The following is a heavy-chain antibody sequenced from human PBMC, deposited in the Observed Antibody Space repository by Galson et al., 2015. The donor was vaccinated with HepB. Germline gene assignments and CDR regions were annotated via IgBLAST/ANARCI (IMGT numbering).Heavy chain of an antibody. V-gene: IGHV3-23*01. Sequence: SLRLSCAASGFTFSNYAMNWVRQVPGKGLEWVANISSSGDGRYYADSVKGRFTHSRDNSKNTLYLQMNSLRVEDTAVYYCARELASSAEGGDAFDMWGQGTMVTVSS. CDR2: ISSSGDGR. CDR1: GFTFSNYA. D-gene: IGHD1-14*01. J-gene: IGHJ3*02. CDR3: ARELASSAEGGDAFDM.